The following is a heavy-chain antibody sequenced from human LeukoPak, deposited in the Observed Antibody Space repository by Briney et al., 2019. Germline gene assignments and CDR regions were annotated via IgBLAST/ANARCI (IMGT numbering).Heavy chain of an antibody. CDR3: ARTLNLNWFDP. V-gene: IGHV2-5*02. CDR1: GFSLSTSGVG. CDR2: IHWDDHR. Sequence: SGPTVVKSTQTLTLTCTFPGFSLSTSGVGVGWIRQPPGNDLEGLALIHWDDHRRYSPSLKNRLTITKDTSNNQVVLTMTNMEPVDTATYYCARTLNLNWFDPCGQGTLTTVSS. J-gene: IGHJ5*02.